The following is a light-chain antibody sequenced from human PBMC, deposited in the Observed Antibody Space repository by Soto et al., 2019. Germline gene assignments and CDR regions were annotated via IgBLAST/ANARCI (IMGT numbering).Light chain of an antibody. Sequence: IQMTQSPSTLSASAGDRVTISCGASQSISSYLNWYQQKPGKAPKLLIYAASSLQSGVPSRFSGSGSGTDFTLTISSLQPEDFATYYCQQSYSTPPTFGQGTKVDIK. V-gene: IGKV1-39*01. CDR1: QSISSY. J-gene: IGKJ1*01. CDR2: AAS. CDR3: QQSYSTPPT.